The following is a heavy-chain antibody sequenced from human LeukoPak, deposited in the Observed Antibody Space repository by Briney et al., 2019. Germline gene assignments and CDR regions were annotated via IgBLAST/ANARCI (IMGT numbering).Heavy chain of an antibody. CDR2: IYHSGST. CDR3: ARVRVTGDFDY. V-gene: IGHV4-4*02. D-gene: IGHD7-27*01. CDR1: GGSISSNNW. Sequence: SETLSLTCAVSGGSISSNNWWSWVRQPPGKGLEWIGYIYHSGSTYYNPSLKSRVTISVDRSKNQFSLKLSSVTAADTAVYYCARVRVTGDFDYWGQGTLVTVFS. J-gene: IGHJ4*02.